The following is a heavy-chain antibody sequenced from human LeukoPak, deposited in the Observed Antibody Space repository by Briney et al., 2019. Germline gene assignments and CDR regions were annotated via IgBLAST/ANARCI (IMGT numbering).Heavy chain of an antibody. CDR2: INPNSGGT. CDR1: GYTFTGYY. D-gene: IGHD5-24*01. CDR3: ARGVEMATIIFGFDP. J-gene: IGHJ5*02. Sequence: ASVKVSCKASGYTFTGYYMHWVRQAPGQELEWMGWINPNSGGTNYAQKFQGMVTMTRDTSISTAYMELSRLRSDDTAVYYCARGVEMATIIFGFDPWGQGTLVTVSS. V-gene: IGHV1-2*02.